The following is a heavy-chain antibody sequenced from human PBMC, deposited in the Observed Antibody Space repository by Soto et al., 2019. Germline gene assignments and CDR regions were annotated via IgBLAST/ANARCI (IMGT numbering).Heavy chain of an antibody. J-gene: IGHJ3*02. CDR3: AREGSGWENDAFDI. V-gene: IGHV4-39*07. Sequence: SETLSLTCTVSGGSISSSSYYWGWIRQPPGKGLEWIGSIYYSGSTYYNPSLKSRVTISVDKSKNQFSLKLSSVTAADTAVYYCAREGSGWENDAFDIWGQGTMVTVSS. CDR1: GGSISSSSYY. CDR2: IYYSGST. D-gene: IGHD6-19*01.